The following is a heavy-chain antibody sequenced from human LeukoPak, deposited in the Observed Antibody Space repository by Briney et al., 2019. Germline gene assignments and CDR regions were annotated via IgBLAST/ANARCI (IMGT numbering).Heavy chain of an antibody. V-gene: IGHV4-59*01. CDR2: IYYSGST. D-gene: IGHD6-6*01. CDR1: GGSISSYY. CDR3: AGRELRVSSSSGIDY. J-gene: IGHJ4*02. Sequence: PSETLSLTCTVSGGSISSYYWSWIRQPPGKGLEWIGYIYYSGSTNYNPSLKSRVTISVDTSKNQFSLELSSVTAADTAVYYCAGRELRVSSSSGIDYWGQGTLVTVSS.